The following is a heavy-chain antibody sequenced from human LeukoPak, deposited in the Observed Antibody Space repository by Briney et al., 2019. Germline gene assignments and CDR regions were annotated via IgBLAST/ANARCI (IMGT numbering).Heavy chain of an antibody. CDR2: LSADNDNT. J-gene: IGHJ4*02. Sequence: ASVKVSCKASGYTFTHLVFTWVRQAPGQGLEWLGWLSADNDNTRYAEKFQGRVTMTTDTSSSTAYMELRSMRSDDTAVYCCARDSPASGLLWFGESYYFDYWGQGTLVTVSS. D-gene: IGHD3-10*01. CDR1: GYTFTHLV. CDR3: ARDSPASGLLWFGESYYFDY. V-gene: IGHV1-18*01.